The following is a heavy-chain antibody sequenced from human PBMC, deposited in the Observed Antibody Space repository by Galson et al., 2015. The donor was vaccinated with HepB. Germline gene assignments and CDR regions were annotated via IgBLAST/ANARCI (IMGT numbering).Heavy chain of an antibody. J-gene: IGHJ3*02. V-gene: IGHV3-74*01. CDR1: GFTFSSYW. D-gene: IGHD1-14*01. CDR2: INSDGSST. CDR3: ARGRRSGGAFDI. Sequence: SLRLSCAASGFTFSSYWMHWVRQAPGKGLVWVSRINSDGSSTSYADSVKGRFTISRDNAKNTLYLQMNSLRAEDTAVYYCARGRRSGGAFDIWGQGTMVTVSS.